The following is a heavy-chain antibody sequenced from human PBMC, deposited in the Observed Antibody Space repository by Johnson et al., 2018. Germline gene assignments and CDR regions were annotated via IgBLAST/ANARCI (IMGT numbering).Heavy chain of an antibody. CDR1: GFTFDDYA. CDR3: SKDHGADYYYHYRDV. Sequence: VQLVESGGGLVQPGRSLRLSCAASGFTFDDYAMHWVRQAPGKGLEWVSGINGNRGGIAYADLVKGRFTLSRDNAKNSLYRKMNSLRTEDTALYYCSKDHGADYYYHYRDVWGKGTTVTVSS. D-gene: IGHD4-17*01. CDR2: INGNRGGI. V-gene: IGHV3-9*01. J-gene: IGHJ6*03.